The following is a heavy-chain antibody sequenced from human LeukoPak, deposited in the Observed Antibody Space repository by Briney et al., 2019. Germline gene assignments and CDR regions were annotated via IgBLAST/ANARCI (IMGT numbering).Heavy chain of an antibody. CDR1: GGSISSYY. J-gene: IGHJ6*03. V-gene: IGHV4-59*12. CDR3: ANNVNYYDSSGYPYYMDV. Sequence: SETLSLTCTVSGGSISSYYWSWIRQPPGKGLEWIGNIYYSGSTNYNPSLKSRVTISVDTSKNQFSLKLSSVTAADTAVYYCANNVNYYDSSGYPYYMDVWGKGTTVTVSS. D-gene: IGHD3-22*01. CDR2: IYYSGST.